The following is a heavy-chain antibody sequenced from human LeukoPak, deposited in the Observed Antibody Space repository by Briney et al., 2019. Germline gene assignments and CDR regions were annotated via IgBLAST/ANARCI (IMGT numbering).Heavy chain of an antibody. D-gene: IGHD3-22*01. J-gene: IGHJ4*02. CDR3: ARGFNYYDSSGQEEAFDY. Sequence: PSETLSLTCAVYGGSFSGYYWSWIRQPPGKGLEWIGEINHSGSTNYNPSLKSRVTISVDTSKNQFSLKLSSVTAADTAVYYCARGFNYYDSSGQEEAFDYWGQGTLVTVSS. CDR2: INHSGST. CDR1: GGSFSGYY. V-gene: IGHV4-34*01.